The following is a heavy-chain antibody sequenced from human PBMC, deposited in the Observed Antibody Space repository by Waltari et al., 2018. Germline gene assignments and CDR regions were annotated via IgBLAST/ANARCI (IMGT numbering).Heavy chain of an antibody. CDR1: GYTFTTND. Sequence: QVQLVQSGAEVKKPGASVRISCKTSGYTFTTNDINWVRQAAGQGPEWVGWMNPKSGNTGNEWKVQGRVTMTRDTSIRPAYLELRKLRFDDTAVYYCARRRAGIVTPYNWLDPWGQGTLVTVSS. CDR2: MNPKSGNT. V-gene: IGHV1-8*01. CDR3: ARRRAGIVTPYNWLDP. J-gene: IGHJ5*02. D-gene: IGHD2-21*01.